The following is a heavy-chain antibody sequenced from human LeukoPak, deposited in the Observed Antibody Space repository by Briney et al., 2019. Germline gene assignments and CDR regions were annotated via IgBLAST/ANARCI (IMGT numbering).Heavy chain of an antibody. V-gene: IGHV3-23*01. J-gene: IGHJ4*02. CDR2: ISGSGGST. D-gene: IGHD6-13*01. Sequence: PGGSLRLSCAASGFTFSSYAMSWVRQAPGKGLEWVSAISGSGGSTYYADSVKGRFTISRDNSKNTLYLQMNSLRAEDTAVYYCARSKGPYSSSWYVDYWGQGTLVTVSS. CDR3: ARSKGPYSSSWYVDY. CDR1: GFTFSSYA.